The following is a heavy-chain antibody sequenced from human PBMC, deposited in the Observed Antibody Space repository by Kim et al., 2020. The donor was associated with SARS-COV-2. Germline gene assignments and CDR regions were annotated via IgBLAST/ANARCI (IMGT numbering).Heavy chain of an antibody. CDR2: IYYSGST. J-gene: IGHJ3*02. CDR3: ARRIFGSGWSPGAFDI. D-gene: IGHD6-19*01. V-gene: IGHV4-39*07. Sequence: SETLSLTCTVSGGSISSSSYYWGWIRQPPGKGLEWIGSIYYSGSTYYNTSLKSRVTISVDTSKNQFSLKLSSVTAADTAVYYCARRIFGSGWSPGAFDI. CDR1: GGSISSSSYY.